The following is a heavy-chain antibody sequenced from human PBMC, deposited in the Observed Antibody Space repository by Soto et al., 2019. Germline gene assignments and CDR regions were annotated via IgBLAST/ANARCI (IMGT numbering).Heavy chain of an antibody. CDR2: MYHSRNT. CDR3: ASNKYDVVAGSVWFDP. D-gene: IGHD2-21*01. Sequence: PSETLSLTSADSGGSTTSGGYSWGWIRQPPGQGLEWIGYMYHSRNTYDHPSLKGRVTISLYHARNQCSLSLSSVTAADTAVYFCASNKYDVVAGSVWFDPWGQGTLVTVSS. V-gene: IGHV4-30-2*01. J-gene: IGHJ5*02. CDR1: GGSTTSGGYS.